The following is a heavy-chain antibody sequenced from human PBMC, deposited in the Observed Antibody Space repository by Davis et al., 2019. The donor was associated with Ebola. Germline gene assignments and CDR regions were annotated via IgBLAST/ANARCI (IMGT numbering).Heavy chain of an antibody. Sequence: PSETLSLTCTVSGGSISSYYWSWIRQPAGKGLEWIGRIYTSGSTNYNPSLKSRVTMSVDTSKNHFSLKLSSVTAADTAVYYCARDRPQWLVTSGYFDYWGQGTLVTVSS. CDR3: ARDRPQWLVTSGYFDY. CDR2: IYTSGST. CDR1: GGSISSYY. D-gene: IGHD6-19*01. J-gene: IGHJ4*02. V-gene: IGHV4-4*07.